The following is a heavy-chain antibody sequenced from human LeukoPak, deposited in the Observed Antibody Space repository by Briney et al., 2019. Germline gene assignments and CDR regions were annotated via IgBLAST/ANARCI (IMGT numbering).Heavy chain of an antibody. CDR3: ARDVYYDILTGYYLEVHFFDY. J-gene: IGHJ4*02. Sequence: GGSLRLSCAASGFTFSDYYMSWIRQAPGKGLEWVSYISSSGSTIYYADSVKGRFTISRDNAKNSLYLQMNSLRAEDTAVYYCARDVYYDILTGYYLEVHFFDYWGQGTLVTVSS. CDR2: ISSSGSTI. CDR1: GFTFSDYY. D-gene: IGHD3-9*01. V-gene: IGHV3-11*01.